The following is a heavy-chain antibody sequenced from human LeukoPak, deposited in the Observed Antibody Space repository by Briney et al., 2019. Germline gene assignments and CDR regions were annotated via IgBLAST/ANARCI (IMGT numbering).Heavy chain of an antibody. D-gene: IGHD6-13*01. CDR3: AIGIAAAVYNWFDP. CDR2: ISAYNGNT. J-gene: IGHJ5*02. CDR1: GYTFTSYG. V-gene: IGHV1-18*01. Sequence: GASVKVSCKASGYTFTSYGISWVRQAPGQGLEWMGWISAYNGNTNYAQKLQGRVTMTTDTSTSTAYMELRSLRSDDTAVYYCAIGIAAAVYNWFDPWGQGTLVTVSS.